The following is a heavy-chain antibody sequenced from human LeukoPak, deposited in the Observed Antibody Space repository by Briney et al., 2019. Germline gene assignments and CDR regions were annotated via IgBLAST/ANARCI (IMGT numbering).Heavy chain of an antibody. J-gene: IGHJ4*02. D-gene: IGHD5-18*01. Sequence: SETLSLTCTVSGGSISSYYWSWIRQPAGKGLEWIGRIYTSGSTNYNPSLKSRVTISVDTSKNQFSLKLSSVTAADTAVYYCARGEYSYGYAYYFDYWGQGTLVTVSS. CDR2: IYTSGST. CDR1: GGSISSYY. V-gene: IGHV4-4*07. CDR3: ARGEYSYGYAYYFDY.